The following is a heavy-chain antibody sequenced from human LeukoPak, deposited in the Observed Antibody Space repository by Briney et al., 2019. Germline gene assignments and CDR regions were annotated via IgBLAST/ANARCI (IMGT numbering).Heavy chain of an antibody. Sequence: SETLSLTCTVSGGSISSYYWSWIRQPPGKGLEWIGYIYYSGSTNYNPSLKSRVTISVDTSKNQFSLKLSSVTAADTAVYYCARDYYYDSSGYYLHYYGMGVWGRGTTVTVSS. CDR2: IYYSGST. V-gene: IGHV4-59*01. D-gene: IGHD3-22*01. J-gene: IGHJ6*02. CDR3: ARDYYYDSSGYYLHYYGMGV. CDR1: GGSISSYY.